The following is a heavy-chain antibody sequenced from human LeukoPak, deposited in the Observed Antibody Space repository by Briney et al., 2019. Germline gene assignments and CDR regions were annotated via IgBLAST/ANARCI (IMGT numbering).Heavy chain of an antibody. CDR3: ARDFTTGYYRIDY. CDR2: IWYDGSNK. CDR1: GFTFSSYG. J-gene: IGHJ4*02. D-gene: IGHD3-9*01. V-gene: IGHV3-33*01. Sequence: QTGGSLRPSCAASGFTFSSYGMHWVRQAPGKGLEWVAAIWYDGSNKYYADSVKGRFTISRDDSKNTLYLQTNSLRAEDTAVYYCARDFTTGYYRIDYWGQGTLVTVSS.